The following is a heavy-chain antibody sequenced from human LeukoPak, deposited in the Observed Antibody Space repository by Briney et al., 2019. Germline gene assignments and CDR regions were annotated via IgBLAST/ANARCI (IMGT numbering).Heavy chain of an antibody. CDR1: GFTFSTYA. CDR2: ISGSGGST. J-gene: IGHJ3*02. CDR3: ARHRNGGSQDDAFDI. V-gene: IGHV3-23*01. D-gene: IGHD2-15*01. Sequence: GGSLRLSCAASGFTFSTYAMSWVRQAPGKGLEWVSAISGSGGSTYYADSVKGRFTISRQNAKNSLFLQMNSLRAEDTAVYYCARHRNGGSQDDAFDIWGQGTMVTVSS.